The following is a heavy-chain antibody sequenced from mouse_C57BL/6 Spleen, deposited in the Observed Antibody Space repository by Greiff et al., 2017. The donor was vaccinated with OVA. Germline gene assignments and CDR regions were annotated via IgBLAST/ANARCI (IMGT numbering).Heavy chain of an antibody. D-gene: IGHD2-3*01. CDR2: IYPSDSET. CDR1: GYTFTSYW. V-gene: IGHV1-61*01. J-gene: IGHJ4*01. CDR3: ARIYDGYYFARDY. Sequence: VQLQQSGAELVRPGSSVKLSCKASGYTFTSYWMDWVKQRPGQGLEWIGNIYPSDSETHYNQKFKDKATLTVDKSSSTAYLQLSSLTSEDSAVYYCARIYDGYYFARDYWGQGTSVTVSS.